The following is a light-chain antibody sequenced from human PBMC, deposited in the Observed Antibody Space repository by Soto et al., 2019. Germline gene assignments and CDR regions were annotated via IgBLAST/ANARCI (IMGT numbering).Light chain of an antibody. J-gene: IGKJ1*01. Sequence: EIVLTQSPCTLSLSPGERATLFCRASESVGSSRLAWYQQNPGQAPKLLMYGDSNRAAGIPDRFSGSGSGTDFTLTISRLEPEDFAVYYCQQYGSSGTFGQGTKVDIK. CDR1: ESVGSSR. CDR3: QQYGSSGT. CDR2: GDS. V-gene: IGKV3-20*01.